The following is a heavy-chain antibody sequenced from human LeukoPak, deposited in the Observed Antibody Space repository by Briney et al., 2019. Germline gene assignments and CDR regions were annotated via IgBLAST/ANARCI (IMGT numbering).Heavy chain of an antibody. J-gene: IGHJ4*02. Sequence: SLKVSCKASGGTFSSYTFSWVRQAPGQGLEWMGGIIPIFGTANYAQKFQGRVTITADESTSTAYMELSSLRSDDTAVYYCASASHITMLRGANDYWGQGTLVTVSS. CDR1: GGTFSSYT. D-gene: IGHD3-10*01. V-gene: IGHV1-69*01. CDR2: IIPIFGTA. CDR3: ASASHITMLRGANDY.